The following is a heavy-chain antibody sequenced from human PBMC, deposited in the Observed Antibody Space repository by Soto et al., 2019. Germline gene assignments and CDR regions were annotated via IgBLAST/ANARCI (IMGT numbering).Heavy chain of an antibody. V-gene: IGHV3-23*01. CDR1: EFTFSNYA. D-gene: IGHD3-22*01. CDR3: AKNPGYYYDSTGYHFDY. J-gene: IGHJ4*02. Sequence: SGGSLRLCCAASEFTFSNYAMSWVRQAPGKGLEWVSAISYGGGTTYYADSVKGRFTISRDNSKNTLYLQMNSLRAEDTAVYYCAKNPGYYYDSTGYHFDYWGQGTLVTVSS. CDR2: ISYGGGTT.